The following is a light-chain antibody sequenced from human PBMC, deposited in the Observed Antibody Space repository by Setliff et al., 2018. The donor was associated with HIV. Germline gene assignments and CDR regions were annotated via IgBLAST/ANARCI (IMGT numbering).Light chain of an antibody. CDR3: AAWDDSLNGLYV. Sequence: QSALTQPPSASGTPGQRVTISCSGSSSNIGRNTVNWYQQLPGTAPKLLIYSNNQRPSGVPDRFSGSKSGTSASLAISGLQSEDGADYYCAAWDDSLNGLYVFGTGTKVTVL. CDR1: SSNIGRNT. V-gene: IGLV1-44*01. J-gene: IGLJ1*01. CDR2: SNN.